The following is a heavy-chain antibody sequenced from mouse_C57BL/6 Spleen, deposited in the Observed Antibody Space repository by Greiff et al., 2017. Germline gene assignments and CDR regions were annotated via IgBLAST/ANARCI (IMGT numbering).Heavy chain of an antibody. Sequence: LQESGAELARPGASVKMSCKASGYTFTSYTMHWVKQRPGQGLEWIGYINPSSGYTKYNQKFKDKATLTADKSSSTAYMQLSSLTSEDSAVYYCALANPFAYWGQGTLVTVSA. CDR1: GYTFTSYT. CDR2: INPSSGYT. D-gene: IGHD1-1*01. CDR3: ALANPFAY. J-gene: IGHJ3*01. V-gene: IGHV1-4*01.